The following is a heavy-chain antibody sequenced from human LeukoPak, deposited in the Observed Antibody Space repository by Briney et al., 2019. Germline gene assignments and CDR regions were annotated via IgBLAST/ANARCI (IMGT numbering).Heavy chain of an antibody. CDR3: AKVPPGCSTTNCYNPFDY. V-gene: IGHV3-30*02. CDR2: IRYDGDNK. CDR1: GFTFSTFG. J-gene: IGHJ4*02. Sequence: GGSLRLSGAASGFTFSTFGMHWVRQTPGKGLEWVAYIRYDGDNKYYAASVKGRFTISRDNSKNTLYLQMNSLRTEDTAVYYCAKVPPGCSTTNCYNPFDYWGQGTLVTVSS. D-gene: IGHD2-2*02.